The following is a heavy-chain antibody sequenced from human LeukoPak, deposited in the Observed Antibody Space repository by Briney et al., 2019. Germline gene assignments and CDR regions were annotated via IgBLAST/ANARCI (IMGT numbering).Heavy chain of an antibody. CDR3: AKGPYYNILTDTIRVRNAFDI. CDR1: GFTFSSYG. D-gene: IGHD3-9*01. CDR2: IRFDGSNR. Sequence: PGGSLRLSCAPSGFTFSSYGMHWVRQAPVKGLEWVAFIRFDGSNRYYADSVKGRFTISRDNSKNTLYLQMNSLRAEDTAVYYCAKGPYYNILTDTIRVRNAFDIWGHGTMVTVSS. J-gene: IGHJ3*02. V-gene: IGHV3-30*02.